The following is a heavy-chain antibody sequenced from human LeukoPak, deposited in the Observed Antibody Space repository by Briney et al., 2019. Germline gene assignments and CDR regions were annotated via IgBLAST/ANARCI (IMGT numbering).Heavy chain of an antibody. D-gene: IGHD1-1*01. J-gene: IGHJ4*02. V-gene: IGHV3-23*01. CDR1: GFTFSSYA. CDR3: AKDWGNDELNFDY. Sequence: GGSLRLSCAASGFTFSSYAMSWVRQAPGKGLEWVSSITTSGGSTSYADSVRGRFTISRDNSKNTLYLQMNSLRAEDTAVYYCAKDWGNDELNFDYWGQGTLVTVSS. CDR2: ITTSGGST.